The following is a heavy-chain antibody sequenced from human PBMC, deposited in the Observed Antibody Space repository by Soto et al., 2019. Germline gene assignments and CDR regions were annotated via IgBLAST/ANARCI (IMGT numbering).Heavy chain of an antibody. V-gene: IGHV1-46*01. D-gene: IGHD6-19*01. J-gene: IGHJ6*02. CDR3: AREFKAVAGTYYYYGMDV. CDR2: INPSGGST. CDR1: GYTFTSYY. Sequence: ASVKVSCKASGYTFTSYYMHWVLQAPGQGLEWMGIINPSGGSTSYAQKFQGRVTMTRDTSTSTVYMELSSLRSEDTAVYYCAREFKAVAGTYYYYGMDVWGQGTTVTAP.